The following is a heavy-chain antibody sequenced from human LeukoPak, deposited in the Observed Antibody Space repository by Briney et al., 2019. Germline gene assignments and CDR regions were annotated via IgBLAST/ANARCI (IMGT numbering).Heavy chain of an antibody. Sequence: SETLSLTXTVSGGSISSSSYYWGWIRQPPGKGLEWIGSIYYSGSTYYNPSLKSRVTISVDTSKNQFSLKLSSVTAADTAVYYCARQITYYYDSSDDKGAFDIWGQGTMVTVSS. V-gene: IGHV4-39*01. J-gene: IGHJ3*02. CDR2: IYYSGST. D-gene: IGHD3-22*01. CDR1: GGSISSSSYY. CDR3: ARQITYYYDSSDDKGAFDI.